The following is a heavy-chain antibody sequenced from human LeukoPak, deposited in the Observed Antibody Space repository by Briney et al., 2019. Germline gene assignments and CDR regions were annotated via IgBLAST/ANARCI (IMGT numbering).Heavy chain of an antibody. D-gene: IGHD6-19*01. J-gene: IGHJ4*02. Sequence: PSETLSLTCTVSGGSISPFYWSWIRQPPGKGLEWIGYIYYSGSTNYNPSLKSRVTISVDTSKNQFSLKLSSVTAADTAVYYCASSYSSGWYFYWGQGTLVTVSS. V-gene: IGHV4-59*01. CDR2: IYYSGST. CDR1: GGSISPFY. CDR3: ASSYSSGWYFY.